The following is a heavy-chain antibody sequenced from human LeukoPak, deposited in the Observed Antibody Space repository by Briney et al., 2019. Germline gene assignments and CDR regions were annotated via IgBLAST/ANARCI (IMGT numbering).Heavy chain of an antibody. V-gene: IGHV1-69*13. J-gene: IGHJ4*02. D-gene: IGHD3-10*01. Sequence: ASVKVSCKASGGTFSSYAISWVRQAPGQGLEWMGGIIPIFGTANYAQKFQGRVTITADESTSTVYMELSSLRSEDTAVYYCARSTYYYGSGRSGNDDYWGQGTLVTVSS. CDR1: GGTFSSYA. CDR2: IIPIFGTA. CDR3: ARSTYYYGSGRSGNDDY.